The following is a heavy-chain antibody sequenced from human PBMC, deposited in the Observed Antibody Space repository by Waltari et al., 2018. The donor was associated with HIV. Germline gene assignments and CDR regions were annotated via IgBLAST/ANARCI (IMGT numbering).Heavy chain of an antibody. V-gene: IGHV3-23*01. CDR2: MSRGRGYT. D-gene: IGHD3-10*01. CDR3: AKGLSVYYGSGSYPADY. J-gene: IGHJ4*02. CDR1: GFTFSSYA. Sequence: EVQLLESGGGLVQPGGSLRLSCAASGFTFSSYAMSWVRQAPWKGMEWGAAMSRGRGYTYHADSVKGRFTVSRDNSKNTLYLQMNGLRVEDTAVYYCAKGLSVYYGSGSYPADYWGQGTLVTVSS.